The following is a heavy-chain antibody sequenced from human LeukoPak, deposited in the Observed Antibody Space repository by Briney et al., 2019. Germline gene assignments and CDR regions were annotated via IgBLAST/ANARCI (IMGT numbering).Heavy chain of an antibody. V-gene: IGHV4-34*01. J-gene: IGHJ4*02. CDR3: ARAVRMITFGGVIVSARKFDY. CDR1: GGSFSGYY. Sequence: SETLSLTCAVYGGSFSGYYWSWIRQPPGKGLEWIGEINHSGSTSYNPSLKSRVTISVDTSKNQFSLKLSSVTAADTAVYYCARAVRMITFGGVIVSARKFDYWGQGTLVTVSS. CDR2: INHSGST. D-gene: IGHD3-16*02.